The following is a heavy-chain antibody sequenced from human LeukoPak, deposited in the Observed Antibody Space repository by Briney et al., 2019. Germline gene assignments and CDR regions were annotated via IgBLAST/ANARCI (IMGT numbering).Heavy chain of an antibody. D-gene: IGHD6-19*01. V-gene: IGHV1-2*02. CDR2: IDPESGDT. CDR1: GYIFTGYY. Sequence: ASVKVSCKASGYIFTGYYMHWLRQAPGQGLEWMGWIDPESGDTYYAQKFQGRVSMTRDTYVKTAYMHLSSLKSDDTAVYYCVREDYSSGHYQGGWFDPWGQGTQVTVSS. J-gene: IGHJ5*02. CDR3: VREDYSSGHYQGGWFDP.